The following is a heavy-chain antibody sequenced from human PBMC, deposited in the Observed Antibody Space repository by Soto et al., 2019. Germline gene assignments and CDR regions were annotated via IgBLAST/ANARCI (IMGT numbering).Heavy chain of an antibody. CDR2: INPNSGGT. Sequence: ASVKVSCKASGYTFTGYYMHWVRQAPGQGLEWMGWINPNSGGTNYAQKFQGRVTMTRDTSISTAYMELSRLRSDDTAVYYCARAYYYDSSGSGRGYYYYGMDVWGQGTTVTVSS. CDR1: GYTFTGYY. D-gene: IGHD3-22*01. CDR3: ARAYYYDSSGSGRGYYYYGMDV. V-gene: IGHV1-2*02. J-gene: IGHJ6*02.